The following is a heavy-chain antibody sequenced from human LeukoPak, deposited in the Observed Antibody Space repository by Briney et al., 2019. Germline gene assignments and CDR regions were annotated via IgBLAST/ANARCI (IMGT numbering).Heavy chain of an antibody. D-gene: IGHD1-1*01. J-gene: IGHJ4*02. CDR2: ISAYNGNT. CDR1: GYTFTSYG. CDR3: ARAETNEDLDY. V-gene: IGHV1-18*01. Sequence: ASVKVSCKASGYTFTSYGISWVRQAPGQGLEWMGWISAYNGNTNYAQKLQGRVTMTRDTSISTAYMELSRLRSDDTAVYYCARAETNEDLDYWGQGTLVTVSS.